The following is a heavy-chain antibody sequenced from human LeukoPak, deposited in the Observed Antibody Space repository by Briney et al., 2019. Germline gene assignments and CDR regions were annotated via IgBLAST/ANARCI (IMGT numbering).Heavy chain of an antibody. CDR2: INTNTGNP. CDR3: ARDSFGELPRGWFDP. Sequence: ASVKVSCKASGYTFTSYAMNWVRQAPGQGLEWMGWINTNTGNPTYAQGFTGRFVFSLDTSVSTAYLQISSLKAEDTAVYYCARDSFGELPRGWFDPWGQGTLVTVSS. V-gene: IGHV7-4-1*02. J-gene: IGHJ5*02. CDR1: GYTFTSYA. D-gene: IGHD3-10*01.